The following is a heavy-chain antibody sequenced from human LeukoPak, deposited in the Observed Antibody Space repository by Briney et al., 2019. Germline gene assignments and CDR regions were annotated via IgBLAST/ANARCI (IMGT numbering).Heavy chain of an antibody. CDR2: IKEDGSEK. CDR3: ARLGRSFFYDSSGAHYYYYMDV. D-gene: IGHD3-22*01. V-gene: IGHV3-7*01. Sequence: PGGSLRLTCAASGFTLPTYWMSWVRQAPGKGLEWVANIKEDGSEKHYVDSVKGRFTISGDNPKESIYLQMNSLRAEDTAVYYCARLGRSFFYDSSGAHYYYYMDVWGKGTTVIASS. J-gene: IGHJ6*03. CDR1: GFTLPTYW.